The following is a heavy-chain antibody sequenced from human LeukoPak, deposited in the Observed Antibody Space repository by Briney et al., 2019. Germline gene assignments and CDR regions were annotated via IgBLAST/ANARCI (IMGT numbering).Heavy chain of an antibody. Sequence: SETLSLTCTVSGGSISSYYWSWIRQAPGKGLEWIGYIYYSGTTSYNPSLKSRVTILVDTSKHQFSLKLSSVTAADTAVYYCASRTYGDYEVGSFDYWGQGTLVTVSS. CDR3: ASRTYGDYEVGSFDY. CDR1: GGSISSYY. D-gene: IGHD4-17*01. V-gene: IGHV4-59*01. J-gene: IGHJ4*02. CDR2: IYYSGTT.